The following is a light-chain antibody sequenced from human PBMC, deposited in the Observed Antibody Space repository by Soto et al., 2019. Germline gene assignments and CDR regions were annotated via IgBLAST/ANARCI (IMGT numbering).Light chain of an antibody. J-gene: IGKJ2*01. V-gene: IGKV3-20*01. CDR2: GVS. CDR1: QSVTNNY. Sequence: ESVLTQSPGTLSLSPGERATLSCRATQSVTNNYFAWYQQKPGQSPRLLIYGVSSRATDIPDRFSGSGSGTDFTLTISRLEPEDFAVYYCQQSHNWYTFGQGTEVEI. CDR3: QQSHNWYT.